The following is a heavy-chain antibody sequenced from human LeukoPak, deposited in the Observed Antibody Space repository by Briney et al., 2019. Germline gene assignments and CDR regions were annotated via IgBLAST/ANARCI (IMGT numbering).Heavy chain of an antibody. CDR2: ISYDGSNK. CDR1: GFTFSSYA. CDR3: AREPHNSFDY. V-gene: IGHV3-30*01. J-gene: IGHJ4*02. Sequence: PGGSLRLSCAASGFTFSSYAMHWVRQAPGKGLEWVAVISYDGSNKYYADSVKGRFTISRDNSKNTLYLQMDSLRAEDTAVYYCAREPHNSFDYWGQGTLVTVSS.